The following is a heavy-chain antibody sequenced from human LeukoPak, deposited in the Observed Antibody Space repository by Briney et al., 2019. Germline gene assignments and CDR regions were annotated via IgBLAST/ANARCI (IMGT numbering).Heavy chain of an antibody. CDR1: GYSISSGYY. CDR2: IYHSGST. CDR3: ARPYSSSWSFNY. Sequence: PGGSLRLSCTVSGYSISSGYYWGWIRQPPGKGLEWIGSIYHSGSTYYNPSLKSRVTISVDTSKNQFSLKLSSVTAADTAVYYCARPYSSSWSFNYWGQGTLVTVSS. V-gene: IGHV4-38-2*02. J-gene: IGHJ4*02. D-gene: IGHD6-13*01.